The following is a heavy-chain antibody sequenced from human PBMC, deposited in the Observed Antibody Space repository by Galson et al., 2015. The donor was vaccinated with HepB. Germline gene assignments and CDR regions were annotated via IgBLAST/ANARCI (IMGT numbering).Heavy chain of an antibody. CDR3: TTADYGGHGPVDS. D-gene: IGHD4-23*01. J-gene: IGHJ4*02. CDR1: GFAFSHAW. CDR2: IKRETDGKT. V-gene: IGHV3-15*01. Sequence: SLRLSCAASGFAFSHAWMSWVRQAPGKGLEWAGRIKRETDGKTDYAAPVKGRFTISRDDSKTTLYLQMSSLKTEDTAVYYCTTADYGGHGPVDSWGQGTLVTVSS.